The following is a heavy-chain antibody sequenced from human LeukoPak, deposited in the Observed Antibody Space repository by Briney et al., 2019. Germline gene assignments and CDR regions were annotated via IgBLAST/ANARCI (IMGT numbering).Heavy chain of an antibody. CDR2: ISSFSGTI. CDR1: GITFSSYS. Sequence: GGSLRLSCVASGITFSSYSMNWVRQAPGKGLEWVSYISSFSGTINYADSVKGRFTISRDNSKNTLYLQMNSLRAEDTALYYCAKGSLWFGELLDYWGQGTLVTVSS. D-gene: IGHD3-10*01. CDR3: AKGSLWFGELLDY. J-gene: IGHJ4*02. V-gene: IGHV3-48*01.